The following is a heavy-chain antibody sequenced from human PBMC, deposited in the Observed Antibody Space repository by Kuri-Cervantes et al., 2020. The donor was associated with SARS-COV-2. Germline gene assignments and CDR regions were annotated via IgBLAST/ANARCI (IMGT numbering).Heavy chain of an antibody. CDR3: ARKRNNYDFWSGPIYYFDY. V-gene: IGHV3-7*01. Sequence: GESLKISCAASGFTFSSYWMSWVRQAPGKGLEWVANIKQDGSEKYYVDSVKGRFTISRDNAKNSLYLQMNSLRAEDTAVYYCARKRNNYDFWSGPIYYFDYWGRGTLVTVSS. D-gene: IGHD3-3*01. CDR2: IKQDGSEK. CDR1: GFTFSSYW. J-gene: IGHJ4*02.